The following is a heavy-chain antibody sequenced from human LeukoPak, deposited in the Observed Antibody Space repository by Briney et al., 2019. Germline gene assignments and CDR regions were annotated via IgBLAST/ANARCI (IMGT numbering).Heavy chain of an antibody. V-gene: IGHV3-30*03. J-gene: IGHJ3*02. CDR2: ISYDGSNK. CDR1: GFTFSSYG. CDR3: ARDPKGGYSYGWGAFDI. D-gene: IGHD5-18*01. Sequence: PGGSLRLSCAASGFTFSSYGMHWVRQAPGKGLEWVAVISYDGSNKYYADSVKGRFTISRDNSKNTLYLKMNSLRTEDTAVYYCARDPKGGYSYGWGAFDIWGHGTMVTVSS.